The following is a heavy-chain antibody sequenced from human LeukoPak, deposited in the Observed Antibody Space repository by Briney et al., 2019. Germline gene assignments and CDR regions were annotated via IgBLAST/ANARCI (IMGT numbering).Heavy chain of an antibody. J-gene: IGHJ4*02. CDR1: GGTFSSYA. D-gene: IGHD4-17*01. CDR2: MNPNSGNA. CDR3: ARGAWSPVTTPDY. V-gene: IGHV1-8*02. Sequence: ASVKVSCKASGGTFSSYAISWVRQAPGQGLEWMGWMNPNSGNAGYAQKFQGRVSLTRNTSISTAYMELSSLRSEDTAVYYCARGAWSPVTTPDYWGQGTLVTVSS.